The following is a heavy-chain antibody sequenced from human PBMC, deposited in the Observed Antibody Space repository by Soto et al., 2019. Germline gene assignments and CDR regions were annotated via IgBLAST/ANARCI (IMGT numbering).Heavy chain of an antibody. Sequence: EVQLLESGGGLVQPGGSLRLSCAASGFTFSSYAMSWVRQAPGKGLEWVSAISGSGGSTYYADSVKGRFTISRDNSKNTLYLKLNSLRAEATAVYYCAKVSVSQQLAYYFDYWGQGTLVTVSS. J-gene: IGHJ4*02. V-gene: IGHV3-23*01. D-gene: IGHD6-13*01. CDR2: ISGSGGST. CDR1: GFTFSSYA. CDR3: AKVSVSQQLAYYFDY.